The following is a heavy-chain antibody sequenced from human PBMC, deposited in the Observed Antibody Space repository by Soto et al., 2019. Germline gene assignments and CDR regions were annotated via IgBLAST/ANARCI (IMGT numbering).Heavy chain of an antibody. CDR1: GSSISPFC. CDR3: TRVGGYYGDYPNFDY. Sequence: PSETLSLTCTVSGSSISPFCWSWIRQPPGRGLEWIGYIYYTGSTKYNPSLKSRVTLSLGTSRNQLSLKLSSVTAADTAVYFCTRVGGYYGDYPNFDYWGPGTLVTVSS. CDR2: IYYTGST. V-gene: IGHV4-59*01. J-gene: IGHJ4*02. D-gene: IGHD4-17*01.